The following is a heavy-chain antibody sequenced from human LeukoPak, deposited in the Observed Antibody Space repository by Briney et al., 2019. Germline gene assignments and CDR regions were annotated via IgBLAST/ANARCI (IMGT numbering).Heavy chain of an antibody. J-gene: IGHJ3*02. CDR1: GFIFSSYS. D-gene: IGHD2-8*01. Sequence: GGSLRLSCAASGFIFSSYSMNWVRQAPGKGLEWVSSISSSSSYIYYADSVKGRFTISRDNAKNSLYLQMNSLRAEDTAVYYCARVGHCTNGVCSHAFDIWGQGTMVTVSS. CDR2: ISSSSSYI. CDR3: ARVGHCTNGVCSHAFDI. V-gene: IGHV3-21*01.